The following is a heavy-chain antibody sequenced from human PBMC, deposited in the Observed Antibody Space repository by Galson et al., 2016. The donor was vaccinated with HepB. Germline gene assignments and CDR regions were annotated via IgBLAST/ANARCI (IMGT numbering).Heavy chain of an antibody. V-gene: IGHV4-39*01. Sequence: SETLSLTCTVSGDSITNRFFWAWIRQSPGKGLQWIGSTSYSETTHYNPSLKSRVSMALDASDNHFSLRLTSVTAADTAVYFCARHVQRIRGVIMRFGLWGQGTLVTVS. J-gene: IGHJ4*02. CDR1: GDSITNRFF. D-gene: IGHD3-10*01. CDR2: TSYSETT. CDR3: ARHVQRIRGVIMRFGL.